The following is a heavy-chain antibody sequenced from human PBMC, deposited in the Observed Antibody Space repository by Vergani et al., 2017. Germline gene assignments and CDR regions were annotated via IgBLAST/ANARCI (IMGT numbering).Heavy chain of an antibody. D-gene: IGHD2-15*01. V-gene: IGHV4-39*07. Sequence: QLQLQESGPGLVKPSETLSLTCTVSGGSISSSSYYWGWIRQPPGKGLEWIGRIYYSGSTYYNPSLKSRVTISVETSKNQFSLKLSSVTAADTAVYYCARGSTGYYYYYMDVWGKGTTVTVSS. CDR3: ARGSTGYYYYYMDV. CDR2: IYYSGST. J-gene: IGHJ6*03. CDR1: GGSISSSSYY.